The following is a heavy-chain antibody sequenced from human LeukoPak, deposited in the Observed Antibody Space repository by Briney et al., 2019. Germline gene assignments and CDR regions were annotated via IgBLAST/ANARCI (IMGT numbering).Heavy chain of an antibody. CDR1: GGSMSRGGDY. J-gene: IGHJ4*02. CDR2: IYYSGST. Sequence: SQTLSLTCTVSGGSMSRGGDYWSWIRQHPGKGLGWIGYIYYSGSTYYNPSLKSRVTISVDTSKNQFSLKLSSVTAADTAVYYCAKDCRPSYCGGDRPFDYWGQGTLVTVSS. V-gene: IGHV4-31*03. D-gene: IGHD2-21*02. CDR3: AKDCRPSYCGGDRPFDY.